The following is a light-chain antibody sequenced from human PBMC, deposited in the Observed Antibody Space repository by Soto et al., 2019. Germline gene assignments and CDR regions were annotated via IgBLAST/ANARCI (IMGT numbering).Light chain of an antibody. CDR2: DAS. V-gene: IGKV1-5*01. Sequence: DIQMTQSPSTLSASVGDRVTITCQASQSISNWLAWYQQKPGKAPKLLIYDASSLESGVPSRFSGSGSGTEFTLTISSLQPDDFATYYCQHYNSYSEAFGQGTKVDIK. CDR3: QHYNSYSEA. J-gene: IGKJ1*01. CDR1: QSISNW.